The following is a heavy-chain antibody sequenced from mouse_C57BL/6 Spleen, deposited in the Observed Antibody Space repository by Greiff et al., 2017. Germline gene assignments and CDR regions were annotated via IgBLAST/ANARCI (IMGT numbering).Heavy chain of an antibody. CDR2: INPSTGGT. D-gene: IGHD1-1*01. CDR3: ARSRRYYGSREDY. Sequence: VQLQQSGPELVKPGASVKISCKASGYSFTGYYMNWVKQSPEKSLEWIGEINPSTGGTTYNQKFKAKATLTVDKSSSTAYMQLKSLTSEDAAVYDCARSRRYYGSREDYWGQGTTLTVSS. J-gene: IGHJ2*01. V-gene: IGHV1-42*01. CDR1: GYSFTGYY.